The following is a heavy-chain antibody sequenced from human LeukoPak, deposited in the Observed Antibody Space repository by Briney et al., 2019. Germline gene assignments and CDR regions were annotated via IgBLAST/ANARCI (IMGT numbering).Heavy chain of an antibody. CDR3: AKEGDSARVGWFDP. D-gene: IGHD2-21*02. CDR2: ISPGDSDT. J-gene: IGHJ5*02. V-gene: IGHV5-51*01. Sequence: GASLKISCKGSGYRFTSYWIGLVRQTPGKGLERMGIISPGDSDTTYSPSFQGRVTISADNSISTAYLQWSSLKASDTAVYYCAKEGDSARVGWFDPWGQGTLVTVSS. CDR1: GYRFTSYW.